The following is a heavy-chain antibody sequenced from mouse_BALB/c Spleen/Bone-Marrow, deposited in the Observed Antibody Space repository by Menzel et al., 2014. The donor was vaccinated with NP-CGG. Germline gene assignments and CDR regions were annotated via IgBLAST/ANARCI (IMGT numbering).Heavy chain of an antibody. Sequence: DVMLVESGGGLVQPGESLKLSCESNEYEFPSHDMSWVRKTPEKRLELVAAINSDGGSTYYPDTMERRFMISRDNSKKTLYLQMSSLRSEDTAFYYCARHGDYYGSSLFAYWGQGTLVTVSA. CDR1: EYEFPSHD. CDR2: INSDGGST. J-gene: IGHJ3*01. V-gene: IGHV5-2*01. D-gene: IGHD1-1*01. CDR3: ARHGDYYGSSLFAY.